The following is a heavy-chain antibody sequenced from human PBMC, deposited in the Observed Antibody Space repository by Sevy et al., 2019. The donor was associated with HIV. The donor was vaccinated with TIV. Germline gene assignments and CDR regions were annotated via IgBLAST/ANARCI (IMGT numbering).Heavy chain of an antibody. CDR1: EFTVSSNY. Sequence: GGSLRLSCAASEFTVSSNYMSWVRQAPGKGLEWASVIYSGGSTYYADSVKGRFTISRDNSQNTVYLQMNSLRAEDTAVYYCAREDIVLGEGNYYGMDVWGQGTTVTVSS. V-gene: IGHV3-53*01. CDR3: AREDIVLGEGNYYGMDV. D-gene: IGHD2-15*01. J-gene: IGHJ6*02. CDR2: IYSGGST.